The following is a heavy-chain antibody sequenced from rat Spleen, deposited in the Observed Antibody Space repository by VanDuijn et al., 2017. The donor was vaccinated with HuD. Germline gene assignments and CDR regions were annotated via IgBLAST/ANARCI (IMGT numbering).Heavy chain of an antibody. D-gene: IGHD1-3*01. CDR1: GFTFNNYY. Sequence: VQLVESGGGLVRPGRSMKLSCAASGFTFNNYYMAWVRQAPTKGLEWVASITYDDTTTYYRDFVKGRFNISRDNATSTLYLQMDSLRSDDTDIYYCATEAYGLTGFAYWGQGTLVTVFS. J-gene: IGHJ3*01. CDR3: ATEAYGLTGFAY. V-gene: IGHV5-20*01. CDR2: ITYDDTTT.